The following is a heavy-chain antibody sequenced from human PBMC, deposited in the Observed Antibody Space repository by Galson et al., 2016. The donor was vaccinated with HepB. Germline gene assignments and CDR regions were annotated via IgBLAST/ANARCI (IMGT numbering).Heavy chain of an antibody. Sequence: SVKVSCKASGYDFSTYVMHWVRQAPGQRLEWMGWISSVNDNVKYAQKFQGRVTLTRDTSATTAYMELSSLTSEDTAVYYCARGIRAGFSGYGDYWGQGTLVTVSS. CDR2: ISSVNDNV. CDR3: ARGIRAGFSGYGDY. CDR1: GYDFSTYV. V-gene: IGHV1-3*01. D-gene: IGHD5-12*01. J-gene: IGHJ4*02.